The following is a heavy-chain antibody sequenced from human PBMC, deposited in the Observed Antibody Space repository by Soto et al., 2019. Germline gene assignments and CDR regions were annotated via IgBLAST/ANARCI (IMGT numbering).Heavy chain of an antibody. CDR2: ISGTSSYT. CDR1: GFTFSASY. D-gene: IGHD2-8*01. J-gene: IGHJ6*02. Sequence: GGSLRLSCSASGFTFSASYMNWVRQAPGKGLEWISCISGTSSYTTYADSLTGRFTISRDNAKNSLYLQMDSLRVEDTAVYYCARDGRPSNGRDLRNYSYYYGMDVWGQGTTVTVSS. CDR3: ARDGRPSNGRDLRNYSYYYGMDV. V-gene: IGHV3-11*06.